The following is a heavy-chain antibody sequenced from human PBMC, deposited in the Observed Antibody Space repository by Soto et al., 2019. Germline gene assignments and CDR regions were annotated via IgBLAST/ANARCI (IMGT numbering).Heavy chain of an antibody. D-gene: IGHD6-19*01. J-gene: IGHJ4*02. CDR3: ARTGSGWTRPFDY. CDR2: IYYSGST. V-gene: IGHV4-59*12. Sequence: LETLSLTCTVLGGSIISFYWSWIRQPPGKGLEWIGYIYYSGSTNYNPSLKSRVTISVDTSKNQFSLKLSSVTAADTAVYYCARTGSGWTRPFDYWGQRTPVTVSS. CDR1: GGSIISFY.